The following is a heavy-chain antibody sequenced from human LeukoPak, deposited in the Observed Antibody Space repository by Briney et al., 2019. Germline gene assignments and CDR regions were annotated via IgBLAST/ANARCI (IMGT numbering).Heavy chain of an antibody. D-gene: IGHD5-18*01. V-gene: IGHV3-7*01. CDR3: ARVSRIQLWSYYFDY. J-gene: IGHJ4*02. Sequence: PGGSLRLSCAASGFTFSSYWMSWVRQAPGKGLEWVANIKQDGSEKYYVDSVKGRFTISRDNAKNSLYLQMNSLRAEDTAVYYCARVSRIQLWSYYFDYWGQGTLVTVSS. CDR1: GFTFSSYW. CDR2: IKQDGSEK.